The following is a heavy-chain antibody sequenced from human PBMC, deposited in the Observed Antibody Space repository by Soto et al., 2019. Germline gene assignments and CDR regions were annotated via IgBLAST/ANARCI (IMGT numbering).Heavy chain of an antibody. D-gene: IGHD3-16*01. CDR1: GEYFRANY. V-gene: IGHV4-34*01. J-gene: IGHJ5*02. CDR3: ATGGVFSS. Sequence: QVQLQQWGAGLLKPSETLSLTCDISGEYFRANYWSWIRQTPGKGLEWHGEINHAGTTDYNPSVEEWLMISDGASKDQTSVKLTAVTAMDTAVYYCATGGVFSSWGQGTLVTVSS. CDR2: INHAGTT.